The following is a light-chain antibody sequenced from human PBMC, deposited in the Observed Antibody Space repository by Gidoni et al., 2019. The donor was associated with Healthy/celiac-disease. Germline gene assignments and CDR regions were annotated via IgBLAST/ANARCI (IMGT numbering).Light chain of an antibody. CDR2: WAS. CDR1: QSVLYSSNNKNY. V-gene: IGKV4-1*01. Sequence: DIVMTQSPDSLAVSLGERATINCKYSQSVLYSSNNKNYLAWYQQKPGQPPKLLIYWASTRESGVPDRFSGSGSGTDVTLTISSLQAEDVAVYYCQQYYSTPLTFGGGTKVEIK. J-gene: IGKJ4*01. CDR3: QQYYSTPLT.